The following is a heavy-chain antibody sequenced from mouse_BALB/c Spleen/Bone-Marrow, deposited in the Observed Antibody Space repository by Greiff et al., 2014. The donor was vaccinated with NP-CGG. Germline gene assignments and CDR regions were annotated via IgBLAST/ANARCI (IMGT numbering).Heavy chain of an antibody. D-gene: IGHD1-1*01. CDR2: IDPANGNT. J-gene: IGHJ4*01. CDR1: GFNIKDTY. Sequence: EVQLEESGAELVKPGASVKLSCTASGFNIKDTYMHWVKQRPEQGLEWIGRIDPANGNTKYDPKFQGKATITADTSSNTAYMQLSSLTSEDTAVYYCAREVDYAMDYWGQGTSVTVSS. CDR3: AREVDYAMDY. V-gene: IGHV14-3*02.